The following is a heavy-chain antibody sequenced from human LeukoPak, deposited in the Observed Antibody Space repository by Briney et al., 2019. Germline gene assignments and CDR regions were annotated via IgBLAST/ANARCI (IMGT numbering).Heavy chain of an antibody. D-gene: IGHD1-26*01. Sequence: ASVKVSCKASGYTFTGYYMHWVRQAPGQGLEWMGWINPNSGGTNYARKFQGRVTMTRDTSISTAYMELSRLRSDDTAVYYCARDGEATPGGDYWGQGTLVTVSS. CDR3: ARDGEATPGGDY. J-gene: IGHJ4*02. V-gene: IGHV1-2*02. CDR1: GYTFTGYY. CDR2: INPNSGGT.